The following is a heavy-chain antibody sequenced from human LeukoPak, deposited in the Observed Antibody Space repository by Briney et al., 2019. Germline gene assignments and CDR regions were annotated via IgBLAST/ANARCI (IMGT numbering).Heavy chain of an antibody. CDR3: ARAPSEIGGYYPEYFRH. V-gene: IGHV3-20*04. D-gene: IGHD3-22*01. Sequence: PGGSLRLSCAASGFTFDDYGMSWVRQAPGKGLEWVSGINWNGGSTGYADSVKGRFTISRDNAKNTLSLQMNSLRAEDTGVYYCARAPSEIGGYYPEYFRHWGQGTLVTVSS. J-gene: IGHJ1*01. CDR2: INWNGGST. CDR1: GFTFDDYG.